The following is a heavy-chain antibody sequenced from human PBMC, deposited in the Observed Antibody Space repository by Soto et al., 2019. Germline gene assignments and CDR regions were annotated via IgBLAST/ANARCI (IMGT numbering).Heavy chain of an antibody. J-gene: IGHJ6*03. CDR1: GGTFSNYV. CDR2: IIPIFDTA. Sequence: SVEVSCTASGGTFSNYVIAWVRQAPGQGLEWMGGIIPIFDTANYAQEFRDKVTLNADESTNTVYMELSSLTSEDTAVYYCARGRMGGSYYHSMDIWGRGTTVTVSS. D-gene: IGHD3-16*01. CDR3: ARGRMGGSYYHSMDI. V-gene: IGHV1-69*13.